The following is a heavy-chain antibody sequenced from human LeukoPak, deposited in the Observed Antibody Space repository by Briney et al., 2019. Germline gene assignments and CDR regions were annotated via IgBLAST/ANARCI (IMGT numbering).Heavy chain of an antibody. D-gene: IGHD3-16*01. CDR3: ARSVGLTYYFDY. CDR1: GFTFSSYS. Sequence: GGSLRLSCAASGFTFSSYSMNWVRQAAGKGLEWVSSISSSSSYIYYADSVKGRFTISRDNAKNSLYLQMNSLRAEDTAVYYCARSVGLTYYFDYWGQGTLVTVSS. V-gene: IGHV3-21*01. CDR2: ISSSSSYI. J-gene: IGHJ4*02.